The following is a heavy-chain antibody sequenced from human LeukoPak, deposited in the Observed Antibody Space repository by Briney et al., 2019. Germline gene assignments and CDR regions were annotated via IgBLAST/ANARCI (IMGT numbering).Heavy chain of an antibody. D-gene: IGHD2-8*01. CDR2: INPKSGGT. CDR1: GYTFTSYD. CDR3: ARYGDCTNGVCYFDF. Sequence: ASVKVSCKASGYTFTSYDINWVRQAPGQGHEWMGWINPKSGGTKFVQKFQGRVTMTRDTSISTAYMELSSLRSDDAAVYYCARYGDCTNGVCYFDFWGQGTLVTVSS. J-gene: IGHJ4*02. V-gene: IGHV1-2*02.